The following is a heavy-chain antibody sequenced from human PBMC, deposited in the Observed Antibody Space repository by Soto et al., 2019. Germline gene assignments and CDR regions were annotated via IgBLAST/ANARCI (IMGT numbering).Heavy chain of an antibody. J-gene: IGHJ4*02. CDR2: INSDGSST. CDR3: ARGTLDELMVYAIGVDY. V-gene: IGHV3-74*01. D-gene: IGHD2-8*01. CDR1: GFTFSSYW. Sequence: EVQLVESGGGLVQPGGSLRLACAASGFTFSSYWMHWVRQAPGKGLVWVSRINSDGSSTSYADSVKGRFTISRDNAKKTLYLQMNSLRAEDTAVYYCARGTLDELMVYAIGVDYWGQGTLVTVSS.